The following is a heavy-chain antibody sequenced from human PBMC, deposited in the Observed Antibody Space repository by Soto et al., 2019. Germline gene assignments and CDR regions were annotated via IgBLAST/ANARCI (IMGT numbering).Heavy chain of an antibody. Sequence: SETLSLTCTVSGGSISSSSYYWGWIRQPPGKGLEWIGYIYYSGSTNYNPSLKSRVTISVDTSKNQFSLKLSSVTAADTAVYYCARHGLQGAYYYYMDVWGKGTTVTVSS. J-gene: IGHJ6*03. CDR1: GGSISSSSYY. V-gene: IGHV4-61*05. D-gene: IGHD1-1*01. CDR3: ARHGLQGAYYYYMDV. CDR2: IYYSGST.